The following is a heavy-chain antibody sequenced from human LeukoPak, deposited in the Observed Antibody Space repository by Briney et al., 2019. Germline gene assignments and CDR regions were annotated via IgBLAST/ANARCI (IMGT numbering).Heavy chain of an antibody. D-gene: IGHD3-22*01. CDR2: INPNSGGT. CDR1: GYTFTCYY. CDR3: ARDLSEVTMIEPDY. Sequence: ASVKVSCKASGYTFTCYYMHWVRQAPGQGLEWMGWINPNSGGTNYAQKFQGRVTMTRDTSISTAYMELSRLRSDDTAVYYCARDLSEVTMIEPDYWGQGTLVTVSS. J-gene: IGHJ4*02. V-gene: IGHV1-2*02.